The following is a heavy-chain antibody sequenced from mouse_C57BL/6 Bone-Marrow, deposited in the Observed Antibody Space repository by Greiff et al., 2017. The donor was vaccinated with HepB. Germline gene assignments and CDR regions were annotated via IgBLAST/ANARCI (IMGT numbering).Heavy chain of an antibody. CDR2: ISSGGSYT. D-gene: IGHD2-5*01. CDR3: ARQGAYYSNAWFAY. V-gene: IGHV5-6*02. Sequence: DVKLVESGGDLVKPGGSLKLSCAASGFTFSSYGMSWVRQTPDKRLEWVATISSGGSYTYYPDSVKGRFTISRDNAKNTLYLQMSSLKSEDTAMYYCARQGAYYSNAWFAYWGQGTLVTVSA. J-gene: IGHJ3*01. CDR1: GFTFSSYG.